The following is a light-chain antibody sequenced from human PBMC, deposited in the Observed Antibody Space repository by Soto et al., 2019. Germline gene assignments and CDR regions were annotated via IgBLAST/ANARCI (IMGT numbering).Light chain of an antibody. CDR2: KAS. V-gene: IGKV1-5*03. CDR1: QTISSW. CDR3: QHYNSYSEA. J-gene: IGKJ1*01. Sequence: IQMTQYTSTLSGSVGDSVTITCRASQTISSWLAWYQQKPGKAPKLLIYKASTLKSGVPSRFSGSGSGTEFTLTISSLQPDDFATYYCQHYNSYSEAFGQGTMVDIK.